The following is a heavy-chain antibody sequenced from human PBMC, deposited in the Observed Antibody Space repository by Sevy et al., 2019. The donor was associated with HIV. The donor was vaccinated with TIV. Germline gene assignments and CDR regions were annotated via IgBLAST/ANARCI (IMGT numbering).Heavy chain of an antibody. J-gene: IGHJ3*02. V-gene: IGHV1-18*01. CDR2: ISADNGDT. CDR1: GYTFTSYG. CDR3: ARGYYDFWSGYYRRDAFDS. D-gene: IGHD3-3*01. Sequence: ASVKVSCKASGYTFTSYGISWVRQAPGQGLEWMGWISADNGDTNYAQKLQGRVTMTTDTSTSTAYMELTSLGSDETAVYFGARGYYDFWSGYYRRDAFDSWGQGTRVTVSS.